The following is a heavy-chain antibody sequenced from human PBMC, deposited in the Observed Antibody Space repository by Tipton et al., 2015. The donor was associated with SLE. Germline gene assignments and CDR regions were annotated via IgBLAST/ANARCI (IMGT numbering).Heavy chain of an antibody. CDR1: GFTFSSYS. CDR3: ARALYCGGDCSPYWYFDL. V-gene: IGHV3-21*01. J-gene: IGHJ2*01. Sequence: SLRLSCAASGFTFSSYSMNWVRQAPGKGLEWVSSISSSSSYIYYGDSAKGRLTISRDNAKNSLYLQMNSLRAEDTAVYYCARALYCGGDCSPYWYFDLWGRGTLLPVSS. D-gene: IGHD2-21*01. CDR2: ISSSSSYI.